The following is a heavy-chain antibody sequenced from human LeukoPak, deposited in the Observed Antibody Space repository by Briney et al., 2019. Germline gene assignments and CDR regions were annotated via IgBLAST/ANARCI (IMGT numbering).Heavy chain of an antibody. J-gene: IGHJ4*02. CDR2: ISSSSTTI. D-gene: IGHD3-22*01. Sequence: PGGSLRLSCAASGFTFSSYSMTWVRQAPGKGLEWLSYISSSSTTIYYADSVKGRFTISRDNAKNSPYLQMNSLRAEDTALYYCARDEYYDSSGYTSWGQGTLVTVSS. V-gene: IGHV3-48*01. CDR3: ARDEYYDSSGYTS. CDR1: GFTFSSYS.